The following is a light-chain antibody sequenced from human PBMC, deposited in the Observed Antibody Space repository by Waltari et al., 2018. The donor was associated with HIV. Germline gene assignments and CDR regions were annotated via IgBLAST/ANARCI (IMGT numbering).Light chain of an antibody. CDR3: YSTDSSGNHRGV. Sequence: SSELTHPPTVSVSPAQRARLSCSVDALPNKYIYWFQPKSGQAPVVVIYEDSKRPSGIPERFSGASSGTMATLTISGAQVEEEADYYCYSTDSSGNHRGVFGGGTKLTVL. CDR1: ALPNKY. CDR2: EDS. J-gene: IGLJ2*01. V-gene: IGLV3-10*01.